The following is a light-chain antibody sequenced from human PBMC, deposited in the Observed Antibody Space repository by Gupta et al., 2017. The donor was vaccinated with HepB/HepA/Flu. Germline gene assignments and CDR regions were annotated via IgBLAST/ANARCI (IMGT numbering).Light chain of an antibody. CDR2: DVS. J-gene: IGLJ1*01. CDR3: GSYTSTRTFV. V-gene: IGLV2-14*03. CDR1: SSDVGAYNY. Sequence: QSALTQPASVSGSPGQSITISCTGTSSDVGAYNYVSWYQQHPGEAPKLMIYDVSNRPSGVSSRFSGSKSGNTASLTISGLQAEDEADYYCGSYTSTRTFVFGTGTKATVL.